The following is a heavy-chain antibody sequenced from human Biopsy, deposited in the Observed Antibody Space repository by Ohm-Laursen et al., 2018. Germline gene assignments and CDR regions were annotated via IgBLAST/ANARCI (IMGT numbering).Heavy chain of an antibody. Sequence: GTLSLTCTVSGGSISNNNYYWGWIRQPPGKGLEWIGSIFYRGSTHYKPSLKSRVNISVDTSKNQFSLKLNSVTAADTAAYYCARDYDTSGYYYVSWGQGTLVTVSS. CDR3: ARDYDTSGYYYVS. CDR2: IFYRGST. CDR1: GGSISNNNYY. V-gene: IGHV4-39*01. D-gene: IGHD3-22*01. J-gene: IGHJ5*02.